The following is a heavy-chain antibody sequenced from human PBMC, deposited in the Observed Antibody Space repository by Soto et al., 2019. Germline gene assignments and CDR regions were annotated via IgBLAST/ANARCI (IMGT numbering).Heavy chain of an antibody. CDR3: AKGAIGSSGYNWYYCYGMDV. V-gene: IGHV3-23*01. CDR1: GFTFSSYA. D-gene: IGHD3-22*01. J-gene: IGHJ6*02. CDR2: ISGSGGST. Sequence: PGGSLRLSCAASGFTFSSYAMSWVRQAPGKGLEWVSAISGSGGSTYYADSVKGRFTISRDNSKNTLYLQMNSLRAEDTAVYYCAKGAIGSSGYNWYYCYGMDVWGQGTTVTVSS.